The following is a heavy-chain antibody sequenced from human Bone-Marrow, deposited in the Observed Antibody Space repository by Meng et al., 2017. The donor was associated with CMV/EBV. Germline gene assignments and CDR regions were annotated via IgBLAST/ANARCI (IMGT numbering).Heavy chain of an antibody. CDR3: ARQRRFGVVTTLPFDY. V-gene: IGHV5-51*01. D-gene: IGHD3-3*01. J-gene: IGHJ4*02. CDR1: GYSFTSYW. CDR2: IYPGDSDT. Sequence: GESLKISCTGSGYSFTSYWIGWVRQMPGKGLEWMGIIYPGDSDTRYSPSFQGQVTISADKSISTAYLQRSSLKASDTAMYYCARQRRFGVVTTLPFDYWGQGTLVTVSS.